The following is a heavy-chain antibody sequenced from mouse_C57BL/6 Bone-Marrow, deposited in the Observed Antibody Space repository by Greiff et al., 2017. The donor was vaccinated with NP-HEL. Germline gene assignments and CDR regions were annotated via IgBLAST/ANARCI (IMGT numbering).Heavy chain of an antibody. J-gene: IGHJ2*01. D-gene: IGHD3-2*02. CDR1: GYTFTTYP. V-gene: IGHV1-47*01. CDR2: FHPYNDDT. CDR3: ARGGDSSGYVGGPFDY. Sequence: QVQLQQSGAELVKPGASVKMSCKASGYTFTTYPIEWMKQNHGKSLEWIGNFHPYNDDTKYNEKFKGKATLTVEKSSSTVYLELSRLTSDDSAVYYCARGGDSSGYVGGPFDYWGQGTTLTVSS.